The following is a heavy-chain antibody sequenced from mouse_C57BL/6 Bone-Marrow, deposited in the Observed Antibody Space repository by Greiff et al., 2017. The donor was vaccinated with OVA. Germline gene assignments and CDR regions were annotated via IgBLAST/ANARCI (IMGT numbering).Heavy chain of an antibody. CDR3: TMGLRPY. CDR1: GFNIKDDY. J-gene: IGHJ4*01. Sequence: VQLKQSGAELVRPGASVKLSCTASGFNIKDDYMHWVKQRPEQGLEWIGWIDPENGDTEYASKFQGKATITADTSSNTAYLQLSSLTSEDTAVYYCTMGLRPYWGQGTSVTVSS. D-gene: IGHD2-4*01. V-gene: IGHV14-4*01. CDR2: IDPENGDT.